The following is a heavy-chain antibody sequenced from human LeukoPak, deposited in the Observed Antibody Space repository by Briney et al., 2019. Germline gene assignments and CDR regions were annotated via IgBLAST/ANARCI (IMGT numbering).Heavy chain of an antibody. D-gene: IGHD2-2*01. CDR2: IYYSGST. CDR3: ARVRGGYCSSTSCLYGYGYYYYGMDV. V-gene: IGHV4-59*11. Sequence: PSETLYLTCTVSGDSISRHYWSWIRQPPGKGLEWIGYIYYSGSTNYNPSLKSRVTISVDTSKNQFSLKLSSVTAADTAVYYCARVRGGYCSSTSCLYGYGYYYYGMDVWGQGTTVTVSS. J-gene: IGHJ6*02. CDR1: GDSISRHY.